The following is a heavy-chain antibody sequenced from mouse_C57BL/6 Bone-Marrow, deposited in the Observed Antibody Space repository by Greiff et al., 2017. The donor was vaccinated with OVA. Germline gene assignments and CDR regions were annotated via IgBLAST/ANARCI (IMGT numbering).Heavy chain of an antibody. CDR2: IYPGDGST. Sequence: QVQLQQSGPELVKPGASVKLSCKASGYTFTSYCINWVKQRPGQGLEWIGWIYPGDGSTKYNEKFKGKATLTVDTSSSTAYMELNSLASEDSAVYCAYGSSPWFAYWGQGTLVTVSA. CDR3: YGSSPWFAY. J-gene: IGHJ3*01. V-gene: IGHV1-85*01. CDR1: GYTFTSYC. D-gene: IGHD1-1*01.